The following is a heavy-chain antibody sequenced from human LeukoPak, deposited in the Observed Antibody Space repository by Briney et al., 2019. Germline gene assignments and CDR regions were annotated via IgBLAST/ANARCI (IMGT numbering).Heavy chain of an antibody. Sequence: SETLSLTCTVSGGSISSGGYYWSWIRQHPGKGLEWIGYIYYSGSTYYNPSLKSRVTISVDTSKNQFSLKLSSVTAADTAVYYCARFHWDGMDVWGQGTTVTVSS. D-gene: IGHD3-16*01. CDR3: ARFHWDGMDV. J-gene: IGHJ6*02. CDR2: IYYSGST. V-gene: IGHV4-31*03. CDR1: GGSISSGGYY.